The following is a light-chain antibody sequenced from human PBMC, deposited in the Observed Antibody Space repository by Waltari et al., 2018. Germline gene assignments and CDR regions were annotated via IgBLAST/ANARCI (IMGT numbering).Light chain of an antibody. CDR3: QQSKEVPFT. J-gene: IGKJ2*01. CDR1: QTLTTY. V-gene: IGKV1-39*01. Sequence: DIQLTQSPSYLSASVGDRVTITCRASQTLTTYLNWYQQSPGTAPKFLIDAASNLETGVPSRFSGGGSGTDFTLTISGLQPDDFATYYCQQSKEVPFTFGQGTKLEIK. CDR2: AAS.